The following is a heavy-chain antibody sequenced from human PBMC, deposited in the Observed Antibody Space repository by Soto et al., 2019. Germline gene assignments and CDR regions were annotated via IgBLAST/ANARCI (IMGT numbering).Heavy chain of an antibody. CDR1: GGSVSSGDYY. CDR2: IYYSGRN. Sequence: SETLSLTCTVSGGSVSSGDYYWSWIRQPPGKGLEWIGHIYYSGRNSFNPSLKSPVTISVDTSKNRFSLKVNSVAAADTAVYYCARIPVETSMIYWFDPWGQGTLVTVS. V-gene: IGHV4-61*08. CDR3: ARIPVETSMIYWFDP. D-gene: IGHD3-16*01. J-gene: IGHJ5*02.